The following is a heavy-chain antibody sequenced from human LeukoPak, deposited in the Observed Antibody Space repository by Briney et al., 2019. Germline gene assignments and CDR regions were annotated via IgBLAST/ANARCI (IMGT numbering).Heavy chain of an antibody. CDR1: GFTFSSYW. D-gene: IGHD2-21*02. J-gene: IGHJ4*02. V-gene: IGHV3-74*01. CDR3: ARDTFGGDCR. Sequence: PGGSLRLSCAASGFTFSSYWMHWVRQAPGKGLVWVSRINSDGRSETYADSVKGRFTISRDNTKNTLYLQMNSLRAEDTAVYYSARDTFGGDCRWRQRTLVTVSS. CDR2: INSDGRSE.